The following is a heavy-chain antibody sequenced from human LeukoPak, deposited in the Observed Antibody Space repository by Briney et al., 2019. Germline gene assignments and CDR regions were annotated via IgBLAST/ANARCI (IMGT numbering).Heavy chain of an antibody. CDR3: ARHEVVVPFFDY. J-gene: IGHJ4*02. Sequence: PSETLSLTCTVSGGSIINSYWSWIRQPPGKGLEWIGYISFGGSPNYSPSLKRRVTMSVDTSENQFSLKLSSVTAADTAVYYCARHEVVVPFFDYWGQGTLVTVSS. CDR2: ISFGGSP. D-gene: IGHD2-15*01. CDR1: GGSIINSY. V-gene: IGHV4-59*08.